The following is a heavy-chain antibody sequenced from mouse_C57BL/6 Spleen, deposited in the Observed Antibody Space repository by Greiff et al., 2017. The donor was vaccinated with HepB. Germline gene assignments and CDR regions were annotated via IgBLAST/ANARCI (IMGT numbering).Heavy chain of an antibody. J-gene: IGHJ2*01. CDR2: INPSTGGT. V-gene: IGHV1-42*01. D-gene: IGHD3-3*01. CDR1: GYSFTGYY. Sequence: EVQLQQSGPELVKPGASVKISCKASGYSFTGYYMNWVKQSPEKSLEWIGEINPSTGGTTYNQKFKAKATLTVDKSSSTAYMQLKSLTSEDSAVYYCARRGGPRYFDYWGQGTTLTVSS. CDR3: ARRGGPRYFDY.